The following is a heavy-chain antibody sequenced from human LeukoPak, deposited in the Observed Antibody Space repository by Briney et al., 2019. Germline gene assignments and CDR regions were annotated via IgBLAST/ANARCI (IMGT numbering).Heavy chain of an antibody. V-gene: IGHV3-21*01. J-gene: IGHJ4*02. Sequence: GGSLRLSCAASGFTFSSCTMNWVRQAPGKGLEWVSSISSSSSYIYYADSVKGRFTISRDNAKKSLYLQMNSLRAEDTAVYYCARDPSGWYFVDYWGQGTLVTVSS. CDR2: ISSSSSYI. D-gene: IGHD6-19*01. CDR1: GFTFSSCT. CDR3: ARDPSGWYFVDY.